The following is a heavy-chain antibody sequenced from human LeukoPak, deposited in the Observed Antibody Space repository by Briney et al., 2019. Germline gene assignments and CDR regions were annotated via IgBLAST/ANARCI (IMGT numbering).Heavy chain of an antibody. CDR3: AREDDWNYEDY. CDR1: GFTFSNYW. CDR2: IKHDGSEK. J-gene: IGHJ4*02. V-gene: IGHV3-7*01. Sequence: GGSLRLSCAASGFTFSNYWMSWVRQAPGKGLEWVANIKHDGSEKYYVDSVKGRFTISRDNAKNSLYLQMNSLRAEDTAVYYCAREDDWNYEDYWGQGTLVTVSS. D-gene: IGHD1-7*01.